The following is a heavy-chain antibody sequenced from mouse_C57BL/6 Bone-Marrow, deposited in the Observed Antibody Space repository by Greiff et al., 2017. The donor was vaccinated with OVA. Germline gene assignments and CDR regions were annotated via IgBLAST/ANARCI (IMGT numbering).Heavy chain of an antibody. Sequence: VQLQQSGPELVKPGASVKISCKASGYTFTDYYMNWVKQSHGKSLEWIGDINPNNGGTSYNQKFKGKATFTVDKSSSTAYMELRSLTSEDSAVYYCAREGNEGPYWGQGTTLTVSS. J-gene: IGHJ2*01. CDR2: INPNNGGT. CDR1: GYTFTDYY. V-gene: IGHV1-26*01. D-gene: IGHD2-1*01. CDR3: AREGNEGPY.